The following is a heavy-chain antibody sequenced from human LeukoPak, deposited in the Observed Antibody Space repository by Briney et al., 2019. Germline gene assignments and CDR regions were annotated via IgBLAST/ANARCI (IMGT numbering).Heavy chain of an antibody. J-gene: IGHJ6*03. Sequence: GGSLRLSCAASGFTFSSYSISWVRQAPGKGPEWVSSITSSGAYIDYADSVKDRFTISRDNAKNSLYLQMNSLRAEDTAVYYCARVTFGATTNNYYFYHMDVWGKGTSVTVSS. CDR2: ITSSGAYI. CDR1: GFTFSSYS. V-gene: IGHV3-21*01. D-gene: IGHD5-24*01. CDR3: ARVTFGATTNNYYFYHMDV.